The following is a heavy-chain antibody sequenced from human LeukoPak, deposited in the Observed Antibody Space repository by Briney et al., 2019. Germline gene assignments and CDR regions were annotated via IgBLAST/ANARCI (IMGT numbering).Heavy chain of an antibody. V-gene: IGHV3-23*01. Sequence: AGGSLRLSCAASGFTFSSYAMSWVRQAPGKGLEWVSAISGSGGSTYYADSVKGRFTISRDNSKNTLYLQMNSLRAEDTAVYYCACSKAPYVEYYFDYWGQGTLVTVSS. D-gene: IGHD3-3*01. CDR3: ACSKAPYVEYYFDY. J-gene: IGHJ4*02. CDR2: ISGSGGST. CDR1: GFTFSSYA.